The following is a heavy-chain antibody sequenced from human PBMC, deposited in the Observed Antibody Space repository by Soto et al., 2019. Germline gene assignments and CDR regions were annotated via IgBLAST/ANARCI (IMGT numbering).Heavy chain of an antibody. Sequence: GASVKVSCKXSGYTFTSYDINWVRQATGQGLEWMGWMNPNSGNTGYAQKFQGRVTMTRNTSISTAYMELSSLRSEDTAVYYCAMSSSSYYYYYGMDVWGQGTTVTVSS. CDR1: GYTFTSYD. J-gene: IGHJ6*02. D-gene: IGHD6-6*01. V-gene: IGHV1-8*01. CDR3: AMSSSSYYYYYGMDV. CDR2: MNPNSGNT.